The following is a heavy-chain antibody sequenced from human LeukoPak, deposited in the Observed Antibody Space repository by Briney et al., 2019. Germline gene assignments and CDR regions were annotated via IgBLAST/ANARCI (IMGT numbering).Heavy chain of an antibody. Sequence: GGSLRLSCAASGFTFDDYAMHWVRQAPGKGLEWDSGISWNSGSIGYADSVKGRFTISRDNAKNSLYLQMNSLRAEDTAVYYCARDRFYFDYWGQGTLVTVSS. CDR3: ARDRFYFDY. CDR1: GFTFDDYA. CDR2: ISWNSGSI. J-gene: IGHJ4*02. V-gene: IGHV3-9*01.